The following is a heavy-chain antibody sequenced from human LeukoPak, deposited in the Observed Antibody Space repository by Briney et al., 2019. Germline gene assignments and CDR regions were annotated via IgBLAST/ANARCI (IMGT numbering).Heavy chain of an antibody. J-gene: IGHJ4*02. CDR2: IYYSGST. CDR1: GGSFRGGGYY. Sequence: TLALTCAVSGGSFRGGGYYWGGLRQPPGKGLEWIGYIYYSGSTYHNPSLKSRFTISGDTSKNQFSVKLSSVSAADTAVYYCARGAVVRGVIPRFDFWGQGTLVTVSS. V-gene: IGHV4-30-4*01. D-gene: IGHD3-10*01. CDR3: ARGAVVRGVIPRFDF.